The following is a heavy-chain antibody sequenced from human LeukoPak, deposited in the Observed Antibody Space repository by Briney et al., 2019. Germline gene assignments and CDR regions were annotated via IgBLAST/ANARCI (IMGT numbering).Heavy chain of an antibody. Sequence: PGGSLRLSCAASGFIFSSYWMHWVRHAPGKGLAWVSRINTDGSSTSYADSVKGRFTISRDNAKNTLYLQMNSLRAEDTAVYYCAKTLTMILVLRGGFDYWGQGALVTVSS. D-gene: IGHD3-22*01. CDR3: AKTLTMILVLRGGFDY. J-gene: IGHJ4*02. V-gene: IGHV3-74*01. CDR2: INTDGSST. CDR1: GFIFSSYW.